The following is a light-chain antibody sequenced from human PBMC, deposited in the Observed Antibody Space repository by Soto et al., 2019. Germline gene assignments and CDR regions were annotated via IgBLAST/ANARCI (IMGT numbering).Light chain of an antibody. V-gene: IGLV2-14*01. J-gene: IGLJ1*01. CDR1: SSDIGPYNY. CDR3: SSYSSSATPYV. Sequence: ALTQPASVSGSPGQSITISCIGTSSDIGPYNYVSWYQQHPDKAPKLILYEVTNRPSGASDRFSGSKSGNAAFLTISGLQAEDEADYYCSSYSSSATPYVFGTGTKVTVL. CDR2: EVT.